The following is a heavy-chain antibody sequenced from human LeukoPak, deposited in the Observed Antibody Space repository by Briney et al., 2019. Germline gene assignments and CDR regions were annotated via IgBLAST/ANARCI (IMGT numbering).Heavy chain of an antibody. CDR3: ATGWSGYYRWRLDY. J-gene: IGHJ4*02. Sequence: ASVKVSCKASGYTFTSYGISWVRQAPGQGLEWMGWISAYNGNTNYAQKLQGRVTMTTDTSTSTAYMELRSLRSDDTAVYYCATGWSGYYRWRLDYWGQGTLSPSPQ. CDR2: ISAYNGNT. D-gene: IGHD3-3*01. V-gene: IGHV1-18*01. CDR1: GYTFTSYG.